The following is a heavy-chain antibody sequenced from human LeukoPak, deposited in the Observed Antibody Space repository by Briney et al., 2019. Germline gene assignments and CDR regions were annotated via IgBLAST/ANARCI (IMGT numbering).Heavy chain of an antibody. Sequence: ASVKVSCKASGYTFTSYDINWVRQATGQGLEWMGWMNPNSGNTGYAQKFQGRVTMTRNTSISTAYMELSSLRSEDTAVYYCARVVRYYDYVWGSYRYYFDHWGQGTLVTVSS. D-gene: IGHD3-16*02. CDR3: ARVVRYYDYVWGSYRYYFDH. CDR1: GYTFTSYD. CDR2: MNPNSGNT. J-gene: IGHJ4*02. V-gene: IGHV1-8*01.